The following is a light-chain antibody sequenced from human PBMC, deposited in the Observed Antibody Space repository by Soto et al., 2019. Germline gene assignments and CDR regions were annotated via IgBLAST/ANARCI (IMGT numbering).Light chain of an antibody. CDR1: QSVSSY. CDR2: DAS. CDR3: QQRSNSYT. V-gene: IGKV3-11*01. J-gene: IGKJ2*01. Sequence: IVLIQSPAPLSLSPGVRATLSCRASQSVSSYLAWYQQKPCQAPRLLIYDASNRATGIPARFSGSGSGTDFTLTISSLEPEDFAVYYCQQRSNSYTFGQGTKLEIK.